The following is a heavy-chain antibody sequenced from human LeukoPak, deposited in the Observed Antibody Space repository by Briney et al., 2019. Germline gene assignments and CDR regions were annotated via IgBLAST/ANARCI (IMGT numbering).Heavy chain of an antibody. CDR2: IYHSGST. J-gene: IGHJ4*02. CDR3: ARECSGGSCYSGNY. CDR1: GGSISSYY. Sequence: SETLSLTCTVSGGSISSYYWGWIRQPPGKGLEWIGSIYHSGSTYYNPSLKSRVTMSVDTSKNQFSLKLSSVTAADTAVYYCARECSGGSCYSGNYWGQGTLVTVSS. V-gene: IGHV4-38-2*02. D-gene: IGHD2-15*01.